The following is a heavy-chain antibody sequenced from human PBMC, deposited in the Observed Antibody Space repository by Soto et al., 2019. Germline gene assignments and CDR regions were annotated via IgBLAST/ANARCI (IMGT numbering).Heavy chain of an antibody. V-gene: IGHV3-49*04. CDR3: ARDGDYYGMDV. CDR2: TTSQSYGGTT. J-gene: IGHJ6*02. CDR1: GFTSRDHA. D-gene: IGHD3-3*01. Sequence: GGSLRLSCTFSGFTSRDHALTCVRQAPGKGLEWVAFTTSQSYGGTTEWDASWKGRFSISRDESKNIAYLQMNSLQTADTAIYFCARDGDYYGMDVWGQGTTVTVSS.